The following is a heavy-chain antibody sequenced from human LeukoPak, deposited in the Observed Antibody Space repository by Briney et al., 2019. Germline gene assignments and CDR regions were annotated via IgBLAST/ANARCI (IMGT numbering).Heavy chain of an antibody. CDR1: GGTFSSYA. CDR3: ARAYYDSSGYPLFDY. Sequence: GSSVKVSCKASGGTFSSYAITWVRQASGQGLEWMGRIIPILGIANYAQKFQGRVTITADKSTSTAYMELSSLRSEDTAVYYCARAYYDSSGYPLFDYWGQGTLVTVSS. D-gene: IGHD3-22*01. V-gene: IGHV1-69*04. CDR2: IIPILGIA. J-gene: IGHJ4*02.